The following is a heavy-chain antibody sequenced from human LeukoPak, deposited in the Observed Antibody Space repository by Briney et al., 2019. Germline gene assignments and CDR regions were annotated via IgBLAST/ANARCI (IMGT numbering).Heavy chain of an antibody. V-gene: IGHV4-4*09. CDR2: INTKGET. J-gene: IGHJ5*02. CDR3: SRNAGATWDWFDP. Sequence: PSETLSLTCTVSGVSMSAYQWSWVRQSPEKGLEWIGCINTKGETSYNPSLKSRVTTSVDTSKSQFSLRLTSVTAADTAVYYCSRNAGATWDWFDPWGQGTLVTVSS. D-gene: IGHD1-26*01. CDR1: GVSMSAYQ.